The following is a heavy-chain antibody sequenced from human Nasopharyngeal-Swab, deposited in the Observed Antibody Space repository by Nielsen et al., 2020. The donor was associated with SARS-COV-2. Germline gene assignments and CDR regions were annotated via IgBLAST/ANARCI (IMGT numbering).Heavy chain of an antibody. CDR1: EFTMSRNG. CDR3: ARDVAIVGATLEN. V-gene: IGHV3-48*02. CDR2: ISSSSSTS. D-gene: IGHD1-26*01. J-gene: IGHJ4*02. Sequence: GESLKISCAASEFTMSRNGMHWARQAPGKGLEWVAYISSSSSTSYYADSVKGRFTISRDNPKNSLYLQMNSLRDEDTALYYCARDVAIVGATLENWGQGTLVTVSS.